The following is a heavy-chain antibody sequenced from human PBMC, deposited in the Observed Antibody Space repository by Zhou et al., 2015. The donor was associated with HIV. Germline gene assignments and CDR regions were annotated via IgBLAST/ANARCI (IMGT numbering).Heavy chain of an antibody. CDR1: GGTFSSYT. J-gene: IGHJ6*02. CDR2: IIPILGIA. CDR3: AYRITGLGGRSYGMDV. V-gene: IGHV1-69*02. D-gene: IGHD1-20*01. Sequence: QVQLVQSGAEVKKPGSSVKVSCKASGGTFSSYTISWVRQAPGQGLEWMGRIIPILGIANYAQKFQGRVTITADKSTSTAYMELSSLRSEDTAVYYCAYRITGLGGRSYGMDVWGQGTTVTVSS.